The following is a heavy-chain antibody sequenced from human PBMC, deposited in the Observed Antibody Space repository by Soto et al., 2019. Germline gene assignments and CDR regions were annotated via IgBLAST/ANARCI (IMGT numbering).Heavy chain of an antibody. D-gene: IGHD5-12*01. CDR2: IIPIFGTA. CDR3: ATARGFKAQTFDS. Sequence: QVQLVQSGAEVKKPGSSVKVSCKASGGTFSSYAISWVRQAPGQGLEWMGGIIPIFGTANYAQKFQGRVTNTPAXXTSTAYMELSSLRSEETAVDYCATARGFKAQTFDSWGQGTLVTVSS. J-gene: IGHJ4*02. V-gene: IGHV1-69*05. CDR1: GGTFSSYA.